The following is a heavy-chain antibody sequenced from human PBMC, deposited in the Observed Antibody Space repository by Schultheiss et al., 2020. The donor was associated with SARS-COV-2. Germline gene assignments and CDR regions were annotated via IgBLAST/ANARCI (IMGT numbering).Heavy chain of an antibody. J-gene: IGHJ4*02. Sequence: GGSLRLSCAASGFTFSSYVMHWVRQVPGKGLAWVSRISHDGTETSYTDSVKGRFTISRDNAKNTLYLQMNSLRAEDTAIYYCARKSSGYYYFDYWGQGTLVTVSS. CDR1: GFTFSSYV. CDR2: ISHDGTET. CDR3: ARKSSGYYYFDY. D-gene: IGHD3-22*01. V-gene: IGHV3-74*01.